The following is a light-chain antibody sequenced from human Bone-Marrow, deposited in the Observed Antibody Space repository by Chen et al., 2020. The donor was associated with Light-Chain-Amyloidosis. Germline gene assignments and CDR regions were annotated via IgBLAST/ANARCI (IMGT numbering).Light chain of an antibody. J-gene: IGLJ2*01. Sequence: QPVLTQPPSVSAAPGQQVTISCSGSSSNIGNNYVSWYQQLPGTAPKLLIYDNNKRPSGIPDRFSGSKSGTSATLGITGLQTGDEADYYCGTWDSSLSGEVFGGGTKLTVL. V-gene: IGLV1-51*01. CDR1: SSNIGNNY. CDR2: DNN. CDR3: GTWDSSLSGEV.